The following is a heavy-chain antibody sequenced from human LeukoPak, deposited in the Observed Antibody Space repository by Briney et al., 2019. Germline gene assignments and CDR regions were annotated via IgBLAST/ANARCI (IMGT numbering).Heavy chain of an antibody. CDR2: INSDGSST. J-gene: IGHJ5*02. Sequence: QPGASLRLSCAASGFTFSSYWMHWVRQAPGKGLVWVSRINSDGSSTSYADSVKGRFTISRDNAKNTLYLQMNSLRAEDTAVYYCARAPIRSGGINWFDPWGQGTLVTVSS. D-gene: IGHD3-10*01. CDR3: ARAPIRSGGINWFDP. CDR1: GFTFSSYW. V-gene: IGHV3-74*01.